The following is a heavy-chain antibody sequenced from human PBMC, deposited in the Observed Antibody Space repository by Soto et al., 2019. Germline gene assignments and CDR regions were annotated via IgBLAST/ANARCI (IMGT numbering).Heavy chain of an antibody. V-gene: IGHV4-34*01. CDR1: GGSFSGYY. CDR2: VYYSGSV. CDR3: ARQGDNILTGFFSFDL. D-gene: IGHD3-9*01. J-gene: IGHJ4*03. Sequence: PSETLSLTCAVYGGSFSGYYWSWIRQPPGKGPEWIGSVYYSGSVYYNPPLKSRVAISLDTSKNQFSLTLNSVTAADTAVYYCARQGDNILTGFFSFDLWGQGALVTVSS.